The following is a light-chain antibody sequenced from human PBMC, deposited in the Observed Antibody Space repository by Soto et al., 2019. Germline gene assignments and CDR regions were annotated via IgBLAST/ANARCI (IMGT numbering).Light chain of an antibody. CDR3: ASWDDSLSGVV. J-gene: IGLJ2*01. V-gene: IGLV1-47*01. CDR2: KNS. Sequence: QSVLPQQPSASGTPGQRVTISCSGSSSNIGSGYVYWDQQLPGPAPKLLIYKNSQRSSGVPDRFSGSKSVTSASLAISGLRSDDEADYHCASWDDSLSGVVFGGGTKLTVL. CDR1: SSNIGSGY.